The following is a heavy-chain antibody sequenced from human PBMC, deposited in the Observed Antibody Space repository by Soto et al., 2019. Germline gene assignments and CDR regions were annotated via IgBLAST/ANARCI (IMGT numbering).Heavy chain of an antibody. D-gene: IGHD3-3*01. J-gene: IGHJ6*03. CDR1: GFTFSSYA. CDR3: ARAAHYDCWRGYYYMDV. CDR2: ISGSGGIT. Sequence: EVQLLESGGGLVQPGGSLRLSCATSGFTFSSYAMAWVRQAPGKGLEWVSAISGSGGITYHAASVKGRFSISRDNSRNMPYLQTNSLGAQDTAVYYSARAAHYDCWRGYYYMDVWGIGTMVTVSS. V-gene: IGHV3-23*01.